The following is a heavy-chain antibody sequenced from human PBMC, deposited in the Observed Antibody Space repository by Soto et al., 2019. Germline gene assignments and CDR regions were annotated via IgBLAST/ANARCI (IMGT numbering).Heavy chain of an antibody. Sequence: QVHLVESGGGVVQTGRSLRLSCAASGFTFSNYALHWVRQAPGKGLEWVSVISYDGNNKYFAASVKGRFTLSRDNSNTPLYLQTNSLGPEDTAVYYCARALYCTSASGYIAVSVLGMDVWGQGTTVTVSS. V-gene: IGHV3-30-3*01. D-gene: IGHD2-2*02. J-gene: IGHJ6*02. CDR3: ARALYCTSASGYIAVSVLGMDV. CDR1: GFTFSNYA. CDR2: ISYDGNNK.